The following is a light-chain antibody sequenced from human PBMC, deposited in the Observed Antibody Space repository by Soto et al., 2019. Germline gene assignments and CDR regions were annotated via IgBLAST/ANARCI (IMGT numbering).Light chain of an antibody. CDR3: QQYNFWPALS. J-gene: IGKJ4*01. CDR1: QSVSSK. V-gene: IGKV3-15*01. CDR2: GAS. Sequence: VMTQSPDTLSVSAGERVTLSFRASQSVSSKVAWYQQKPGQSPRLLIYGASTRATGIPDRFSGSGSETDFTLTISSLQSEDLAVYYCQQYNFWPALSFGGGTKVESK.